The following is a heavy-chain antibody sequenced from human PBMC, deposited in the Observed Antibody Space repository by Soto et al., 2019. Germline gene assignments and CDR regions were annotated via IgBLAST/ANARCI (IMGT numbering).Heavy chain of an antibody. CDR1: GFAFSSYS. V-gene: IGHV3-21*04. CDR2: ISSTGTFI. CDR3: ASCYTGIIDSERAGIDY. J-gene: IGHJ4*02. Sequence: EVQLVESGGGLVKPGGSLRLSCAASGFAFSSYSMNWVRQAPGKGLEWVSSISSTGTFIYYGDSVKGRFTVSRDNAQSSLYLKRSSLRAADSAIYSCASCYTGIIDSERAGIDYWGQGTLVTVSS. D-gene: IGHD1-20*01.